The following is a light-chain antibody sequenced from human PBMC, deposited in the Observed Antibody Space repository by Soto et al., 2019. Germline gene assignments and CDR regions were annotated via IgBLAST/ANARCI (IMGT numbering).Light chain of an antibody. V-gene: IGKV1-39*01. Sequence: DIQMTQSPSSLFASVGDRVTISCRASQSIARFLNWYQQKPGKAPNLLIYASSTLQSGVPSSFSGSGSGTDFTLPINSLQPDAFATYFCQQSYSTPYTFGQGTKLDIK. J-gene: IGKJ2*01. CDR3: QQSYSTPYT. CDR1: QSIARF. CDR2: ASS.